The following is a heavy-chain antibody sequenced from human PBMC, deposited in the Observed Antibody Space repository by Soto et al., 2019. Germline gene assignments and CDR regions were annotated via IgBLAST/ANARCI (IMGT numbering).Heavy chain of an antibody. V-gene: IGHV1-58*01. CDR1: GFTFTSSA. Sequence: ASVKVSCKASGFTFTSSAVQWVRQARGQRLEWIGWIVVGSGNTNYAQKFQERVTITRDMSTSTAYMELSSLRSEDTAVYYCARGSDYDSSGYFYSWFDPWGQGTLVTVSS. D-gene: IGHD3-22*01. J-gene: IGHJ5*02. CDR2: IVVGSGNT. CDR3: ARGSDYDSSGYFYSWFDP.